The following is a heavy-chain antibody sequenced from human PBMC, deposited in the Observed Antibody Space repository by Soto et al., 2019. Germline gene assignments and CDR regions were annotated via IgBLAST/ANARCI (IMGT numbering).Heavy chain of an antibody. D-gene: IGHD2-15*01. CDR3: ATEMVAATGRFDP. CDR1: GGSISSYY. J-gene: IGHJ5*02. CDR2: VYTSGST. Sequence: SDTLSITCRGSGGSISSYYWSWIRQPAGKGLEWIGRVYTSGSTNYNPYLKSRVTMSLDTSKNHFTLNLNSVTAADTAVYYCATEMVAATGRFDPWGQGTLVTSPQ. V-gene: IGHV4-4*07.